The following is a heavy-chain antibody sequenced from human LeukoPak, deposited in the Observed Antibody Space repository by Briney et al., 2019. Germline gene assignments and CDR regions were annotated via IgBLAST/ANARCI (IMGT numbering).Heavy chain of an antibody. J-gene: IGHJ4*02. D-gene: IGHD2-21*02. CDR3: AKDHDSDGFDY. Sequence: GGSLRLSCAASGFTFSSYEMNWVRQAPGKGLEWVSSISTSSSYIYYADSVKGRFTISRDNSKNTLYLQMNSLRAEDTAVYYCAKDHDSDGFDYWGQGTLVTVSS. V-gene: IGHV3-21*01. CDR1: GFTFSSYE. CDR2: ISTSSSYI.